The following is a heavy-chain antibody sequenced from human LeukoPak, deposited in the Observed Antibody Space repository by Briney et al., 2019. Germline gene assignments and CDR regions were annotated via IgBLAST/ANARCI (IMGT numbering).Heavy chain of an antibody. CDR3: AGPYDSSGRAFDY. D-gene: IGHD3-22*01. V-gene: IGHV3-73*01. Sequence: PGGSLRLSCAASGFTFSGSAMHWVRQASGKGPEWVGRIRSKGNSYATAYAASVKGRFTISRDDSKNTAYLQMNSLKTEDTAVYYCAGPYDSSGRAFDYWGRGTLVTVSS. J-gene: IGHJ4*02. CDR1: GFTFSGSA. CDR2: IRSKGNSYAT.